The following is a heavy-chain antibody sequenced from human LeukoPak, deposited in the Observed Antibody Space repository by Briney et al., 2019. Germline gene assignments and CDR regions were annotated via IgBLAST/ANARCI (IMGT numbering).Heavy chain of an antibody. CDR2: INHSGST. D-gene: IGHD3-10*01. CDR1: GGSFSGYY. Sequence: SETLSLTCAVYGGSFSGYYWSWIRQPPGKGLEWIGEINHSGSTNYNPSLKSRVTTSVDTSKNQFSLKLSSVTAAGTAVYYCARGGPYYYGSGPFGFDPWGQGTLATVSS. CDR3: ARGGPYYYGSGPFGFDP. J-gene: IGHJ5*02. V-gene: IGHV4-34*01.